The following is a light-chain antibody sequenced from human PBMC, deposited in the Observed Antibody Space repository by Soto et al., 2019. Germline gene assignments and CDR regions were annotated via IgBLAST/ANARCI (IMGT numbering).Light chain of an antibody. CDR2: GAF. V-gene: IGKV1-39*01. CDR3: QQSYSTPWT. Sequence: DIQLTQSPASLSASVGDTVTIACRASQTIGSRLNWYQQKPGMGPKLLINGAFILQSGVPSRFSGSGSGTDFTLTVSSLQPEDFATYYCQQSYSTPWTFGHGTRVEIK. J-gene: IGKJ1*01. CDR1: QTIGSR.